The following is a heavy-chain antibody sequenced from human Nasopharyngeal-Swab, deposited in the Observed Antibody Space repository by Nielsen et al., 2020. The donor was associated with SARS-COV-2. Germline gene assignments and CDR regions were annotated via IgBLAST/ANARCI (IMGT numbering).Heavy chain of an antibody. CDR1: GFTFSNAW. CDR2: IKSKTDGGTT. V-gene: IGHV3-15*01. J-gene: IGHJ6*02. CDR3: PTASKLLWFGMDV. Sequence: GESLKISCAASGFTFSNAWMSWVRQAPGKGLEWVGRIKSKTDGGTTDYAAPVKGRFTISRDDSKNTLYLQMNSLKTEDTAVYYCPTASKLLWFGMDVWGQGTTVTVSS. D-gene: IGHD3-10*01.